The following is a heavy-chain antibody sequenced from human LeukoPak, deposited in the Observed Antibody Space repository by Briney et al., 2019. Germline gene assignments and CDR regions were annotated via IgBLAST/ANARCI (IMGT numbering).Heavy chain of an antibody. V-gene: IGHV3-23*01. CDR2: ISNNGGYT. CDR3: AKQLGYCSNGSCYFPY. CDR1: GFTFSSSA. J-gene: IGHJ4*02. D-gene: IGHD2-15*01. Sequence: GGSLRLSWAASGFTFSSSAMSWVRQAPGKGLEWVSAISNNGGYTYYADSVQGRFTISRDNSKSTLCLQMNSLRAEDTAVYYCAKQLGYCSNGSCYFPYWGQGTLVTVSS.